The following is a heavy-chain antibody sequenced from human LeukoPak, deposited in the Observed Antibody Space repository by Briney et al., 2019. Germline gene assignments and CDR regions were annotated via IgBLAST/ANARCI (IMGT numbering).Heavy chain of an antibody. V-gene: IGHV3-23*01. CDR2: ISGSGSNT. D-gene: IGHD3-10*01. CDR3: AKGRGSGSYWSDDP. Sequence: GGSLRLSCTASGFTFSNYAMNWVRQDPGKGLEWVSGISGSGSNTDYADSVKGRFTISRDNSKNTLYLQMNSLRVEDTAVYYCAKGRGSGSYWSDDPWGQGNLVTVSS. J-gene: IGHJ5*02. CDR1: GFTFSNYA.